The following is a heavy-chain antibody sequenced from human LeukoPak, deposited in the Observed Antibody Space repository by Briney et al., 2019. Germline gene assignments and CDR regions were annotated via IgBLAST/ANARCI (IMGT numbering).Heavy chain of an antibody. V-gene: IGHV1-69*13. J-gene: IGHJ5*02. D-gene: IGHD3-10*01. Sequence: ASVKVSCKASGGTFSSYAISWVRQAPGQGLEWMGGIIPIFGTANYAQKFQGRVTITADESTSTAYMELSSLRSEDTAVYYCARSAMGRGVIYWFDPWGQGTLVTVSS. CDR3: ARSAMGRGVIYWFDP. CDR1: GGTFSSYA. CDR2: IIPIFGTA.